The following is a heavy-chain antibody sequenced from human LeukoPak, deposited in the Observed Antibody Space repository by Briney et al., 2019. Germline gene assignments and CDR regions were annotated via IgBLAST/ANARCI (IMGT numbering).Heavy chain of an antibody. CDR3: ASVSGGVVPPH. Sequence: ASVRVSFKASVYTFTGYYMHWVRQAPGQGLEWMGWINPNSGGTNYAQKFQGRFTMTRDTSISTAYMELSRLRPDDPGVYSCASVSGGVVPPHSGQGNLVTVSS. CDR2: INPNSGGT. V-gene: IGHV1-2*02. CDR1: VYTFTGYY. D-gene: IGHD2-15*01. J-gene: IGHJ4*02.